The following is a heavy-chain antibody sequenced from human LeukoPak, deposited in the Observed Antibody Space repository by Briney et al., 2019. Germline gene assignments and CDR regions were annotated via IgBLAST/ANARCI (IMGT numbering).Heavy chain of an antibody. D-gene: IGHD3-10*01. CDR2: IDPSDSYT. CDR1: GYSFTSYW. J-gene: IGHJ6*01. Sequence: GESLKISCKGFGYSFTSYWITWVRQMPGKGLEWMGRIDPSDSYTDYSPSFQGHVTISADKSISTAYLQWSSLKASDTAMYYCAKTGDPYYGSGSYGMDVWGQGTTVTVSS. CDR3: AKTGDPYYGSGSYGMDV. V-gene: IGHV5-10-1*01.